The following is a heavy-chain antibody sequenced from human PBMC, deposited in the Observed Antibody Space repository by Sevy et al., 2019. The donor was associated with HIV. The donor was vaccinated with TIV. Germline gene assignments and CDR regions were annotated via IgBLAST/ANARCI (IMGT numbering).Heavy chain of an antibody. Sequence: GGSLRLSCAASGFIVTSHYMAWVRQAPGKGLEWVSSIYTGGGTYYAGSVKGRFTISRDNSKNTLYLQMNSLSAEDTAFYYCARVPRYDEPYYFDYWGQGALVTVSS. J-gene: IGHJ4*02. CDR2: IYTGGGT. V-gene: IGHV3-53*01. CDR3: ARVPRYDEPYYFDY. CDR1: GFIVTSHY. D-gene: IGHD3-3*01.